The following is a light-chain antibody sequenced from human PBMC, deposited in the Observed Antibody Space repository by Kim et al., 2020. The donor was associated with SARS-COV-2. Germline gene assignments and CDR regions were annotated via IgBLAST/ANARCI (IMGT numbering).Light chain of an antibody. CDR3: SSYTSSSNRV. CDR2: DVS. J-gene: IGLJ3*02. V-gene: IGLV2-14*03. Sequence: GQSITISCTGTSSDVGGYNYVSWYQQHPGKAPKLMIYDVSKRPSGVSNRFSGSKSGNTASLTISGLQAEDEADYYCSSYTSSSNRVFGGGTKLTVL. CDR1: SSDVGGYNY.